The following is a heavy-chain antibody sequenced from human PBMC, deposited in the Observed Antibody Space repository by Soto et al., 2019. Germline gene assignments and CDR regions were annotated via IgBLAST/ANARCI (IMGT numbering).Heavy chain of an antibody. J-gene: IGHJ4*02. CDR3: ARDDDYEANAFDY. CDR1: GFTFSRYG. Sequence: GGSLRLSCAASGFTFSRYGMQWVRHAPGKGLEWVALIWNDGIRKVYVDSVKGRFTISRDNSKNTLDLQMNSLRAEDTAVYYCARDDDYEANAFDYWGPGTLVTVSS. V-gene: IGHV3-33*01. CDR2: IWNDGIRK. D-gene: IGHD3-22*01.